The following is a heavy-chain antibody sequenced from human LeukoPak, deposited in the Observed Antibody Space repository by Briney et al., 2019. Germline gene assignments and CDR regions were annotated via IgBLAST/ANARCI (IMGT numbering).Heavy chain of an antibody. CDR1: GYTFTGYY. J-gene: IGHJ5*02. V-gene: IGHV1-2*02. CDR3: ARTPMSLLWFNWFDP. Sequence: ASVKVSCKASGYTFTGYYMHWVRQAPGQGLEWMGWINPNSGGTNYAQKFQGRVTMTRDTSISTAYMELSRLRSEDTAVYYCARTPMSLLWFNWFDPWGQGTLVTVSS. CDR2: INPNSGGT. D-gene: IGHD3-10*01.